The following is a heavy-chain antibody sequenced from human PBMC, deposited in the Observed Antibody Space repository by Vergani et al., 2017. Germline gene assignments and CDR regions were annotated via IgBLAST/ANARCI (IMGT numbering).Heavy chain of an antibody. D-gene: IGHD2-15*01. CDR3: TRIECSGTTCYCHYFDL. CDR1: GFRVTTYY. V-gene: IGHV3-66*02. CDR2: IKSDGRT. Sequence: VELLESGGGLAQPGGSLRVSCSASGFRVTTYYMSWVRQAPGKGLEWVSVIKSDGRTSYAESVRGRFTISRDTSRNAVYLQMNILRVEDTGVYYCTRIECSGTTCYCHYFDLWGHGILVTVSS. J-gene: IGHJ4*01.